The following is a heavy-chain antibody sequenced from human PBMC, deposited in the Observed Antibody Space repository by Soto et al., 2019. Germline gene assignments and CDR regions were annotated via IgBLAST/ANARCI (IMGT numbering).Heavy chain of an antibody. CDR1: GFTLSTYW. CDR2: INTDGSST. CDR3: ARDQDTYGQAVFNY. J-gene: IGHJ4*02. D-gene: IGHD2-15*01. Sequence: HPGGSLRLSCAASGFTLSTYWMHWVRQVPGKGLVWVSRINTDGSSTNYADSVKGRFTISRDNAKNTLYLQMNSLRADDTALYYCARDQDTYGQAVFNYWGQGTLVTAS. V-gene: IGHV3-74*01.